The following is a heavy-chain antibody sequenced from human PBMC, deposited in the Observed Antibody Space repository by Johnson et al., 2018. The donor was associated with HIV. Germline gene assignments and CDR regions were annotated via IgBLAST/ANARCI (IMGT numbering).Heavy chain of an antibody. CDR2: IGGSGVNT. D-gene: IGHD3-22*01. CDR1: GFTFRRYG. V-gene: IGHV3-23*04. CDR3: ATHQPEDYYYNKYAFDV. Sequence: EVQVVESGGDLVQPGGSLRLSCAGSGFTFRRYGMSWVRQAPGKGPEWVSTIGGSGVNTYYADSVKGRFTISRDNSKNTLYLQMNSLRAEDTALYYCATHQPEDYYYNKYAFDVWGQGTMVTVSS. J-gene: IGHJ3*01.